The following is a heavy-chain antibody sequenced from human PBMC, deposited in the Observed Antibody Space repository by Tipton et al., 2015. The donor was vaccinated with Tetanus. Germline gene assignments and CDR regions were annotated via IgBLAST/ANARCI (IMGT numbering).Heavy chain of an antibody. CDR2: INAGNGNT. Sequence: QLVQSGAEVKKPGASVKVSCKASGYTFTSYAMHWVRQAPGQRLEWMGWINAGNGNTKYSQKFQGRVTITRDTSASTAYMELSSLRSEDTAVYYCARDSENFLPYYYDSSGYWFDPWGQGTLVTVSS. J-gene: IGHJ5*02. D-gene: IGHD3-22*01. CDR1: GYTFTSYA. V-gene: IGHV1-3*01. CDR3: ARDSENFLPYYYDSSGYWFDP.